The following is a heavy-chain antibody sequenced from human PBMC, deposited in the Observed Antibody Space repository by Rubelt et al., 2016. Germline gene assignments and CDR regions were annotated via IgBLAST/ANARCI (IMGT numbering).Heavy chain of an antibody. V-gene: IGHV3-33*01. CDR1: GFTFRSYG. D-gene: IGHD5-18*01. J-gene: IGHJ4*02. Sequence: QVQLVESGGGVVQPGRSLRLSCAASGFTFRSYGMHWVRQAPGKGLEWVALIWYDGTNENYADSVKGRFTISKDNAKNSLYLQMNSLGAEDTARYYWARQRGYSYGYNDYWGQGTLVTVSS. CDR2: IWYDGTNE. CDR3: ARQRGYSYGYNDY.